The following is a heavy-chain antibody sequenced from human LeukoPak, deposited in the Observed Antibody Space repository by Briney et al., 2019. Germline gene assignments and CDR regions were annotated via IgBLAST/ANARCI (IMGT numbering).Heavy chain of an antibody. CDR1: GGSISSSSYY. CDR2: IYYSGST. D-gene: IGHD4-17*01. CDR3: AKSDYGTTVWYFNS. V-gene: IGHV4-39*01. Sequence: SETLSLTCTVSGGSISSSSYYWGWIRQPPGKGLEWIGSIYYSGSTYYNRSLKSRVPISVDTSKNQFSLKLSSVTAADTAVYYCAKSDYGTTVWYFNSWGQGTLVTVSS. J-gene: IGHJ4*02.